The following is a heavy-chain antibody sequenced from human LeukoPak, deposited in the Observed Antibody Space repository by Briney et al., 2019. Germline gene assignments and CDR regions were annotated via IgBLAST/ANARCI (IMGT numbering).Heavy chain of an antibody. D-gene: IGHD3-10*01. Sequence: GGSLRLSCAASGFTFSSYSMNWVRQAPGKGLELVAVISYDGSNKYYADSVKGRFTISRDNSKNTLYLQMNSMRAEDTAVYYCARDQGDYFGSGFDYWGQGTLVTVSS. V-gene: IGHV3-30*03. CDR1: GFTFSSYS. CDR2: ISYDGSNK. J-gene: IGHJ4*02. CDR3: ARDQGDYFGSGFDY.